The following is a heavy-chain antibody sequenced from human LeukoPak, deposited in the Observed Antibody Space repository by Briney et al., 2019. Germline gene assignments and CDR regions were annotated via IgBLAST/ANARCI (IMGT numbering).Heavy chain of an antibody. CDR2: IYYSGST. CDR3: ARCKKNNYDSSGYHGDWFDP. V-gene: IGHV4-39*01. D-gene: IGHD3-22*01. Sequence: SETLSLTCTVSGGSISSSSYYWGWIRQPPGKGLEWIGSIYYSGSTYYNPSLKSRVTMSVDTSKNQFSLKLSSVTAADTAVYYCARCKKNNYDSSGYHGDWFDPWGQGTLVTVSS. CDR1: GGSISSSSYY. J-gene: IGHJ5*02.